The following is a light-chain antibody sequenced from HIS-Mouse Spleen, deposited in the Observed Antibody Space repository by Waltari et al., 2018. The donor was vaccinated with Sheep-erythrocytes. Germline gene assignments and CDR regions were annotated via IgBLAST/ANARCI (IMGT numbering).Light chain of an antibody. V-gene: IGLV2-14*01. CDR3: SSYTSSSTYV. Sequence: QSALTQPASVSGSPAQSITIPCTGTSSDVGGYNYVSGYQQHPGKAPKLMIYEVSNRPSGVSNRFSGSKSGNTASLTISGLQAEDEADYYCSSYTSSSTYVFGTGTKVTVL. CDR1: SSDVGGYNY. CDR2: EVS. J-gene: IGLJ1*01.